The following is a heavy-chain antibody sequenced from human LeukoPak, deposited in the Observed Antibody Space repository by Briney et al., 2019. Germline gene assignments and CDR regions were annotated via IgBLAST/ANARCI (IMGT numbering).Heavy chain of an antibody. CDR1: GFTFSSYA. CDR3: AKGSGVHY. D-gene: IGHD3-10*01. Sequence: PGRSLRLSRAASGFTFSSYAMHWVRQAPGKGLEWVAVISYDGSNKYYADSVKGRFTISRDNANNSLYLQMNSLRAEDTAVYYCAKGSGVHYWGQGTLVIVSS. V-gene: IGHV3-30*04. CDR2: ISYDGSNK. J-gene: IGHJ4*02.